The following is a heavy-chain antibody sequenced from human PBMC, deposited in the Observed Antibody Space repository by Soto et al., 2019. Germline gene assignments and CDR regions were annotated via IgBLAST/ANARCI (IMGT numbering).Heavy chain of an antibody. D-gene: IGHD6-19*01. CDR1: GGSFSGYY. CDR2: INHSGST. J-gene: IGHJ4*02. Sequence: ETLSLTCAVYGGSFSGYYWSWIRQPPGKGLEWIGEINHSGSTNYNPSLKSRVTISVDTSKNQFSLKLSSVTAADTAVYYCARGGVVAVAGTGASYYFDYWGQGPWSPSPQ. CDR3: ARGGVVAVAGTGASYYFDY. V-gene: IGHV4-34*01.